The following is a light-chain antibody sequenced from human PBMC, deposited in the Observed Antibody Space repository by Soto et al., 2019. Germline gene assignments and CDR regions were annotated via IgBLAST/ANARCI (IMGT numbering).Light chain of an antibody. CDR1: QSVSSSY. CDR3: QHYGNSPPFT. V-gene: IGKV3-20*01. Sequence: EIVLTQSPGTLSLSPGERATLSCRASQSVSSSYLAWYQQKPGQAPRLLIYGASSRATGIPDRFSGSGSGTDFTLTQRRLEPEDFAVYFCQHYGNSPPFTFGQGTKVEIK. CDR2: GAS. J-gene: IGKJ2*01.